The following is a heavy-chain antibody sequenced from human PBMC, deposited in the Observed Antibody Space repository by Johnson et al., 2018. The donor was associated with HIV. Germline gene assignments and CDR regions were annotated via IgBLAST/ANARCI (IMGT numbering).Heavy chain of an antibody. V-gene: IGHV3-30*02. CDR3: AKVLVAGDAFDI. Sequence: QVQLVESGGGVVQPGGSLRLSCAASGFSFSSYGMHWVRQAPGKGLEWVAFMRYDGSNKYYADSVKGRFTISRDNSMNTLYLQMNSLRAEDTAVYYCAKVLVAGDAFDIWGQGTMVTVSS. D-gene: IGHD2-15*01. J-gene: IGHJ3*02. CDR1: GFSFSSYG. CDR2: MRYDGSNK.